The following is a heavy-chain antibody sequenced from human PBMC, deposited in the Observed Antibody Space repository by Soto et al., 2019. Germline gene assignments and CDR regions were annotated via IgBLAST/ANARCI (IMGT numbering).Heavy chain of an antibody. CDR2: IRSSGQSHIA. J-gene: IGHJ4*02. CDR3: ARDTYTALDY. V-gene: IGHV3-72*01. D-gene: IGHD2-21*02. Sequence: GGSLRLSCAASGFTFSDHYMDWVRQAPGKGVEWVGRIRSSGQSHIADDAAAVKGRFPMARDDSENTLLLEMNRLNTEDTGVYYCARDTYTALDYWGEGTVVTVSA. CDR1: GFTFSDHY.